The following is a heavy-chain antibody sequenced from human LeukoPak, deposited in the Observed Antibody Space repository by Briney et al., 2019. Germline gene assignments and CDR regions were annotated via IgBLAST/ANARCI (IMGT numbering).Heavy chain of an antibody. J-gene: IGHJ4*02. Sequence: SETLTLTCTVSGGSISSYYWSWIRQPPGKGLEWIGYIYYSGSTNYNPSLKSRVTISVDTSKNQFSLKLSSVTAADTAVYYCARAPIVGATNFDYWGQGTLVTVSS. CDR1: GGSISSYY. D-gene: IGHD1-26*01. V-gene: IGHV4-59*01. CDR3: ARAPIVGATNFDY. CDR2: IYYSGST.